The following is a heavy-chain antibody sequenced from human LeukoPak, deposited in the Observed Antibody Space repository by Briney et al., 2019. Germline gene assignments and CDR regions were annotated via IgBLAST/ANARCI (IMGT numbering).Heavy chain of an antibody. Sequence: ASVKVSCKATGYTFIIHGISWVRQAPGQGLEWMGWISAYNGNTNYAQKLQGRVTMTTDTSTSTAYMELRSLRSDDTAVYYCARDVAVAGPIRIMDVWGQGTTVTVSS. CDR3: ARDVAVAGPIRIMDV. J-gene: IGHJ6*02. CDR2: ISAYNGNT. D-gene: IGHD6-19*01. V-gene: IGHV1-18*01. CDR1: GYTFIIHG.